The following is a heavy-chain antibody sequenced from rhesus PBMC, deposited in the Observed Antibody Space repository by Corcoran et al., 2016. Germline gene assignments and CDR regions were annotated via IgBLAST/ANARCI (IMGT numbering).Heavy chain of an antibody. V-gene: IGHV4S14*01. D-gene: IGHD6-37*01. CDR3: ARQAVDWYFDL. CDR2: ISSGGSN. CDR1: VYSISSGSS. J-gene: IGHJ2*01. Sequence: QVQLQESGPGLVKPSETLSLTCAVPVYSISSGSSWGWIRQPPGKGLEWIGNISSGGSNYLNPSLKSRVTLSVDTSKNQFSLKLSSVTAADTAVYYCARQAVDWYFDLWGPGTPITISS.